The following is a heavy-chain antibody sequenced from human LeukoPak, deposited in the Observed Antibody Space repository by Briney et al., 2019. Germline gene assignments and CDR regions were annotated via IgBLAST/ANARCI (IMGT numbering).Heavy chain of an antibody. CDR3: ARMSPAPYPQLYYYYYMDV. J-gene: IGHJ6*03. Sequence: PSETLSLTCSVSGGSIRSLGYSWGWIRQPPGKGLEWIASMYYTGTTYYNPSLKSRVTMSVDTSKNQFSPNLTSVTAADTAVYYCARMSPAPYPQLYYYYYMDVWGKGTTVTVSS. V-gene: IGHV4-39*07. CDR2: MYYTGTT. D-gene: IGHD2-2*01. CDR1: GGSIRSLGYS.